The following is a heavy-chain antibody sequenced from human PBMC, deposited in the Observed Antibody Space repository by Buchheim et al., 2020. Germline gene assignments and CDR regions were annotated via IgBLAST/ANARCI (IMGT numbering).Heavy chain of an antibody. Sequence: EVQLLESGGGLVQPGGSLRLSCAASGFTFSSYWMSWVRQAPGKGLEWVSEIKRDGSATFYVDSVRGRFTISRDNSKNTLYVQMNSLRAEDTALYYCAREMYSHSSLWYDYWGQGTL. CDR2: IKRDGSAT. D-gene: IGHD6-13*01. J-gene: IGHJ4*02. CDR1: GFTFSSYW. V-gene: IGHV3-7*01. CDR3: AREMYSHSSLWYDY.